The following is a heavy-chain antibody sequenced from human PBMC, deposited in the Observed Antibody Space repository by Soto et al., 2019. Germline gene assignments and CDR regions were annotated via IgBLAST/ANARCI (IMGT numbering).Heavy chain of an antibody. V-gene: IGHV4-30-4*01. CDR1: GDSISSGDYY. D-gene: IGHD3-22*01. J-gene: IGHJ4*02. CDR3: XRGSSYYSDTSGLYFAY. Sequence: SETLSLTCSVSGDSISSGDYYWSWVRQPPGKGLEWLGYIYYSGTTYYNPSLKSRVTISVDTSKRQFSLKLSSLTAADTAVYYCXRGSSYYSDTSGLYFAYWGQGTLVTVSS. CDR2: IYYSGTT.